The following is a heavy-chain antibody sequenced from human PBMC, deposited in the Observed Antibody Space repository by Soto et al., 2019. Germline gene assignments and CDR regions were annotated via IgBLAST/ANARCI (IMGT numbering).Heavy chain of an antibody. CDR2: ISGSSDTT. V-gene: IGHV3-23*01. D-gene: IGHD3-9*01. CDR1: EFTFSRYA. CDR3: ARGDYDILTGYYPSFDH. Sequence: PGGSLRLSCAGSEFTFSRYALTWVRLAPGKGLEWVSTISGSSDTTYYAESVKGRFIISRDNSRNTLYLLMHSLRAEDTAVYYCARGDYDILTGYYPSFDHWGQGTLVTVSS. J-gene: IGHJ4*02.